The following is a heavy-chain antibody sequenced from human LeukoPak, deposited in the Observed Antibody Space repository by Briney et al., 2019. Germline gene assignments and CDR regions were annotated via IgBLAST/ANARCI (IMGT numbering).Heavy chain of an antibody. CDR2: IIPIFGTA. J-gene: IGHJ4*02. V-gene: IGHV1-69*05. CDR1: GGTFSSYA. CDR3: ARAELSNMIVRSHDY. Sequence: ASVKVSCKASGGTFSSYAISWVRQAPGQGLEWMERIIPIFGTANYAQKFQGRVTITTDESTSTAYMELSSLRSEDTAVYYCARAELSNMIVRSHDYWGQGTLVTVSS. D-gene: IGHD3-22*01.